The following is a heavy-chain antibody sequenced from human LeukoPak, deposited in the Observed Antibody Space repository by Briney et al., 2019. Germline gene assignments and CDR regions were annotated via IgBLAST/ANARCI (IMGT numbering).Heavy chain of an antibody. J-gene: IGHJ2*01. Sequence: SETLSLTCTVSGGSISSSNYYWGWIRQPPGKGLEWIGSIYYSGITYYNPSLKSRVTISVDTSKNQFSLKLSSVTAADTAVYYCARHQGVVDLWGRGSLVTVSS. CDR1: GGSISSSNYY. CDR3: ARHQGVVDL. V-gene: IGHV4-39*01. CDR2: IYYSGIT. D-gene: IGHD3-3*01.